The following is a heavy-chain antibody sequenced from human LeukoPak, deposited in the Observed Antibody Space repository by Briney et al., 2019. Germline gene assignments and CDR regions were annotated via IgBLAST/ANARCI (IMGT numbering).Heavy chain of an antibody. J-gene: IGHJ5*02. CDR2: INHSGST. Sequence: SETLSLTCAVYGGSLSAYYWTWIRQPPGKGLEWIGEINHSGSTNYNPSLKSRVTISVDTSKNQFSLKLSSVTAADTAVYYCARLPTAVAAYNWFDPWGQGTLVTVSS. CDR1: GGSLSAYY. D-gene: IGHD6-19*01. CDR3: ARLPTAVAAYNWFDP. V-gene: IGHV4-34*01.